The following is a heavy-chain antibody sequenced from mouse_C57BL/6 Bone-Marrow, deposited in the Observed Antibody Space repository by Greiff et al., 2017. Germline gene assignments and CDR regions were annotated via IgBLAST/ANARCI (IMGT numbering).Heavy chain of an antibody. Sequence: QVQLQQPGAELVKPGASVKMSCKASGYTFTSYWITWVKQRPGQGLEWIGDIYPGSGSTNYNEKFKSKATLTVDTSSRTAYMQLSSLTSEDSAVYYCARASFYDGVPYYFDYWGQGTTRTVSS. J-gene: IGHJ2*01. D-gene: IGHD2-12*01. V-gene: IGHV1-55*01. CDR3: ARASFYDGVPYYFDY. CDR2: IYPGSGST. CDR1: GYTFTSYW.